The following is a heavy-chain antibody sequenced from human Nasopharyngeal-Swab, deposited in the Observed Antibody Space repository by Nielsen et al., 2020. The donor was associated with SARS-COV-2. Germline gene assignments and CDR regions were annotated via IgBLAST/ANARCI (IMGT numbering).Heavy chain of an antibody. V-gene: IGHV5-51*01. CDR2: IYAEDSDT. J-gene: IGHJ4*02. CDR3: ARFGHRFGPIGY. Sequence: GGSLRLSCKGSGYSFTNYWLGWVRQMPGKGLEWMGMIYAEDSDTRYSPSFQGQVTISADKSITTAYLQWGSLQASDTAMYYCARFGHRFGPIGYWGQGTLVTVSS. CDR1: GYSFTNYW. D-gene: IGHD3/OR15-3a*01.